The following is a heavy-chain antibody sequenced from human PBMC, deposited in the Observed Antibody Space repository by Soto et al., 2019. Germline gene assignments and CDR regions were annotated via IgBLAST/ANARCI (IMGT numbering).Heavy chain of an antibody. J-gene: IGHJ5*02. CDR2: IYYSGST. Sequence: SETLSPTCTFSCGSIISSSYYWGWIRQPPGKGLEWIGSIYYSGSTYYNPSLKSRVTISVDTSKNQFSLKLSSVTAADTAVYYCARTDYVWGSDQTNWFDPWGQGTLVTVSS. CDR3: ARTDYVWGSDQTNWFDP. D-gene: IGHD3-16*01. V-gene: IGHV4-39*01. CDR1: CGSIISSSYY.